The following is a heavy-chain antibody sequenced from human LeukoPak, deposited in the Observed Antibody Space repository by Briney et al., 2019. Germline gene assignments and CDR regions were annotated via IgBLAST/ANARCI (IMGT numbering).Heavy chain of an antibody. CDR3: ARRGPHLWFGELLSSGSSQRGLYYYMDV. CDR1: GGSISSSSYY. Sequence: SETLSLTCTVSGGSISSSSYYWGWIRQPPGKGLEWIGTIYYSGSTYYNPSLKSRVTISVDTSKNQFSLKLSSVTAADTAVYYCARRGPHLWFGELLSSGSSQRGLYYYMDVWGKGTTVTISS. J-gene: IGHJ6*03. V-gene: IGHV4-39*01. CDR2: IYYSGST. D-gene: IGHD3-10*01.